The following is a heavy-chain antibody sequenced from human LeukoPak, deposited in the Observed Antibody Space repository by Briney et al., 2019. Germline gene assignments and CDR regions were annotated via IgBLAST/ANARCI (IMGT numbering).Heavy chain of an antibody. CDR2: IYYSGST. D-gene: IGHD5-18*01. Sequence: SETLSLTCTVSGGSISSSSYYWGWIRQPPGKGLEWIGSIYYSGSTYYNPSLKSRVTISVDTSKNQFSLKLSSVTAADTAVYYCARVDTAILPYFDYWGQGTLVTVSS. CDR3: ARVDTAILPYFDY. CDR1: GGSISSSSYY. J-gene: IGHJ4*02. V-gene: IGHV4-39*07.